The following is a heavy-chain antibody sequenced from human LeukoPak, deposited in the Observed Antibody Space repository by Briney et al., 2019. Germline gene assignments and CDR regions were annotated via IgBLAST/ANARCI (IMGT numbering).Heavy chain of an antibody. CDR1: GYTFTGYY. CDR2: SNPNSGGT. V-gene: IGHV1-2*02. J-gene: IGHJ4*02. D-gene: IGHD6-19*01. CDR3: ASKDGIAVARLFDY. Sequence: ASVKVSCKASGYTFTGYYMHWGRQAPGQGLELMGWSNPNSGGTNYAQKFHGRGTMTRDTSIRTAYLELSRLRSDDTAAYYRASKDGIAVARLFDYWGQGTLVTVSS.